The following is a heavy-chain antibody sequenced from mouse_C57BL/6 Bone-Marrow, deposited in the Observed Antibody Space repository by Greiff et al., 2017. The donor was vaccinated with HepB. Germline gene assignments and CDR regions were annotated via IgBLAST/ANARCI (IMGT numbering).Heavy chain of an antibody. V-gene: IGHV5-17*01. CDR1: GFTFSDYG. CDR3: ARDTLLRSNYFDY. CDR2: ISSGSSTI. Sequence: EVHLVESGGGLVKPGGSLKLSCAASGFTFSDYGMHWVRQAPEKGLEWVAYISSGSSTIYYADTVKGRFTISRDNAKNTLFLQMTSLRSEDTAMYYCARDTLLRSNYFDYWGQGTTLTVSS. J-gene: IGHJ2*01. D-gene: IGHD1-1*01.